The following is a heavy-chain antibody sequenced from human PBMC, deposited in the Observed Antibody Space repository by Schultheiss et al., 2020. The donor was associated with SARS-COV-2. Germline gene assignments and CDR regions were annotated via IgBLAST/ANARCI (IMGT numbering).Heavy chain of an antibody. D-gene: IGHD4-23*01. J-gene: IGHJ4*02. Sequence: GGSLRLSCAASGFTFSNHGMHWVRQAPGKGLEWVSYISSSGSTIYYADSVKGRFTISRDNAKNSLYLQMNSLRAEDTAVYYCARALPYGGNAIDYWGQGTLVTVSS. CDR1: GFTFSNHG. CDR3: ARALPYGGNAIDY. V-gene: IGHV3-48*04. CDR2: ISSSGSTI.